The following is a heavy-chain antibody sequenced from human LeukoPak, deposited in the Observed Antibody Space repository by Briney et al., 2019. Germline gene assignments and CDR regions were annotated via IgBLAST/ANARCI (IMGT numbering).Heavy chain of an antibody. CDR2: IGGGPGNT. J-gene: IGHJ2*01. V-gene: IGHV3-23*01. Sequence: GGSLRLSCAASGFSFSSYAMSWVRQAPGKGLEWVSVIGGGPGNTYYTDSVKGRFTISRDNSKNTLYLHLNSLRAEDTAVYYCAKGKVPTANWYFDVWGRGTLVTVSS. CDR1: GFSFSSYA. CDR3: AKGKVPTANWYFDV. D-gene: IGHD2-21*02.